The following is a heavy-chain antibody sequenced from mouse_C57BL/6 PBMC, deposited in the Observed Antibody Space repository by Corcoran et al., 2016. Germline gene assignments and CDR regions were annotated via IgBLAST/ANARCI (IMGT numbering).Heavy chain of an antibody. CDR1: GYTFTTYG. CDR2: INTYSGVL. J-gene: IGHJ1*03. CDR3: ARSPRYWYFDV. V-gene: IGHV9-3*01. Sequence: QIQLVQSGPELKKPGETVKISCKASGYTFTTYGMSWVKLAPGKGLKWMGWINTYSGVLTYADDFKGRFAFSLETSASTAYLQINNLKNEDTATYFCARSPRYWYFDVWGTGTTVTVSS. D-gene: IGHD2-10*02.